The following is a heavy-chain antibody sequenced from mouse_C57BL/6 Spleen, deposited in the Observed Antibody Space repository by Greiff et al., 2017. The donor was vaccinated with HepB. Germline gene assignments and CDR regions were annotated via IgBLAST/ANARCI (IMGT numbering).Heavy chain of an antibody. V-gene: IGHV6-6*01. Sequence: EVQGVESGGGLVQPGGSMKLSCAASGFTFSDAWMDWVRQSPEKGLEWVAEIRNKANNHATYYAESVKGRFTISRDDSKSSVYLRMNSLRAEDTGIYYCTRSDDGYSPWFAYWGQGTLVTVSA. CDR3: TRSDDGYSPWFAY. CDR1: GFTFSDAW. J-gene: IGHJ3*01. CDR2: IRNKANNHAT. D-gene: IGHD2-3*01.